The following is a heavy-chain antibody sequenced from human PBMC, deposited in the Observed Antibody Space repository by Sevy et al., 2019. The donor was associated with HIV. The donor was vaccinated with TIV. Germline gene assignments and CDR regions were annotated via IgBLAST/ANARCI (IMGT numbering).Heavy chain of an antibody. CDR3: AKGAYDFWSGRSDIFDI. D-gene: IGHD3-3*01. V-gene: IGHV3-23*01. Sequence: GGSLRLSCATSGFTFGTHAMSWVRQAPGKGLEWVSGISGSGGSTYYADSVKGRFTISRDKSKKTLYLQVNSLRAEDRAVYYCAKGAYDFWSGRSDIFDIWGQGTMVTVSS. CDR2: ISGSGGST. CDR1: GFTFGTHA. J-gene: IGHJ3*02.